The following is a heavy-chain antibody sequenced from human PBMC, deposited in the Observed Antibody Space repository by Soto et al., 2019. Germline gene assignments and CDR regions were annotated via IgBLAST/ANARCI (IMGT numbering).Heavy chain of an antibody. V-gene: IGHV3-23*01. CDR3: AEAPSPDCNSGACSLRS. Sequence: EVQLLESGGGLVQPGGSLRLSCAASGFTFSNYGMSWVRQAPGKGLEWVSSISGGNTFYAGSVKGRFTISRDNSKNTLYLQMNSLTAEDTAVYYCAEAPSPDCNSGACSLRSWGQGTLVTVSS. D-gene: IGHD2-21*01. J-gene: IGHJ5*02. CDR2: SISGGNT. CDR1: GFTFSNYG.